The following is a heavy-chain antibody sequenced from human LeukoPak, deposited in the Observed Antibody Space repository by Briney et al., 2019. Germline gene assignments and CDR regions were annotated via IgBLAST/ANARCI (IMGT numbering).Heavy chain of an antibody. CDR3: ARARGGAVAVINY. D-gene: IGHD6-19*01. Sequence: KAGGSLSLSCAASGFPFSDYYMSWIRQAPGKGPAWVSYISSSGSLIYYADSVKGRFTISRDNAKNSLYLQMNSLRVEDTAVYYCARARGGAVAVINYWGQGTLVTVSS. CDR2: ISSSGSLI. J-gene: IGHJ4*02. CDR1: GFPFSDYY. V-gene: IGHV3-11*01.